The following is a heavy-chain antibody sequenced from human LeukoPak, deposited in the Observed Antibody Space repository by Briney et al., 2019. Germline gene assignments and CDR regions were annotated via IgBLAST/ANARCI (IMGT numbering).Heavy chain of an antibody. J-gene: IGHJ4*02. Sequence: SETLSLTCAVYGGSFSGYYWSWIRQPPGKGLEWIGEINHSGSTNYNPSLKSRVTISVDTSKNQFSLKLSSVTAADTAVYYCARGFCSGGSCYRLLFDYWGQGTLVTVSS. CDR1: GGSFSGYY. D-gene: IGHD2-15*01. CDR2: INHSGST. CDR3: ARGFCSGGSCYRLLFDY. V-gene: IGHV4-34*01.